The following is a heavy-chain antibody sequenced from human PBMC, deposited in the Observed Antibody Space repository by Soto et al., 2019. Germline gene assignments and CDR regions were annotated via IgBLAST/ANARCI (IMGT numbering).Heavy chain of an antibody. D-gene: IGHD3-22*01. Sequence: SETLSLTCTVSGDSISTYCWSWIRQPPGKGLEWIAYIYYTGNTYYNPSLKSRVTISMDTSKNQFSLKLSSVTAADTAVYYCARYYYDSSGYYYGWFDPWSQGTLVTVSS. CDR1: GDSISTYC. CDR3: ARYYYDSSGYYYGWFDP. V-gene: IGHV4-59*01. J-gene: IGHJ5*02. CDR2: IYYTGNT.